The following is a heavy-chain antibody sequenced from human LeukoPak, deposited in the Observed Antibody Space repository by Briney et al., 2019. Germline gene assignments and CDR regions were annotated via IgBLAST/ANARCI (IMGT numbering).Heavy chain of an antibody. J-gene: IGHJ4*02. CDR2: ISWNSGNV. CDR1: GFTFKNYA. D-gene: IGHD6-6*01. Sequence: GGSLRLSCAASGFTFKNYAMHWVWQAPGKGLEWVSSISWNSGNVDYADSVKGRFTLSRDNAKNSPYLQMSSLRAEGTALYYCAKSGTYSSPSRYIDSWGQGTLVTVSS. V-gene: IGHV3-9*01. CDR3: AKSGTYSSPSRYIDS.